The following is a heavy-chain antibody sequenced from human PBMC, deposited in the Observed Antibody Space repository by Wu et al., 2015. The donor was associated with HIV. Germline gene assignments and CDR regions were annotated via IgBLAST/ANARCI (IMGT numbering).Heavy chain of an antibody. D-gene: IGHD3-10*01. CDR2: TTPMFGST. Sequence: QVHLVQSGAEVKKPGSSVKVSCKASGGIFTEYDINWVRQAPGKGLEWMGGTTPMFGSTNYAQRFQGRVTITSDVYTSTVYLELSSLRSEDTAIYYCARELEDPTIMVRAGFDPWGQGTLVTVSS. CDR3: ARELEDPTIMVRAGFDP. CDR1: GGIFTEYD. J-gene: IGHJ5*02. V-gene: IGHV1-69*05.